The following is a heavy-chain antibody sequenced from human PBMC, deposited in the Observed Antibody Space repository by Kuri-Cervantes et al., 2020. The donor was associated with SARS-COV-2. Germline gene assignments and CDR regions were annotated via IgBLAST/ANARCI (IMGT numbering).Heavy chain of an antibody. D-gene: IGHD4-11*01. CDR2: IIPILGTA. CDR3: ARKDYSNYDHPLDY. J-gene: IGHJ4*02. V-gene: IGHV1-69*04. Sequence: SVKVSCKASGGTFSSYAISWVRQAPGQGLEWMGRIIPILGTANYAQKIQGRVTITADKSTSTAYMELSSLRSEDTAVYYCARKDYSNYDHPLDYWGQGTLVTVSS. CDR1: GGTFSSYA.